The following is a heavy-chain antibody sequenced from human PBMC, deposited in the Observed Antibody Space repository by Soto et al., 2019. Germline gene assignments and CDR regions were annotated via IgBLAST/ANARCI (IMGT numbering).Heavy chain of an antibody. CDR3: ASDRAARTDAFDI. D-gene: IGHD6-6*01. CDR2: ISSSSSYI. J-gene: IGHJ3*02. CDR1: GFTFSSYS. Sequence: PGGSLRLSCAASGFTFSSYSMNWVRQAPGKGLEWVSSISSSSSYIYYADSVKGRFTISRDNSKNTLYLQMNSLRAEDTAVYYCASDRAARTDAFDIRGQGTMVTVSS. V-gene: IGHV3-21*04.